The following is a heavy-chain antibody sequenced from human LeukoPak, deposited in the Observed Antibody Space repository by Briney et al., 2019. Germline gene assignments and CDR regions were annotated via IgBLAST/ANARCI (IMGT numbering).Heavy chain of an antibody. V-gene: IGHV3-30*03. Sequence: GGSLRLSCAASGFTFSSYGMHWVRQAPGKGLEWVAVISYDGSNKYYADSVKGRFTISRDSAKNSLYLQMNSLRVEDTAVYYCARDDTHSDTSGSFYDAFDIWGQGTMVTVSS. D-gene: IGHD3-22*01. CDR2: ISYDGSNK. J-gene: IGHJ3*02. CDR3: ARDDTHSDTSGSFYDAFDI. CDR1: GFTFSSYG.